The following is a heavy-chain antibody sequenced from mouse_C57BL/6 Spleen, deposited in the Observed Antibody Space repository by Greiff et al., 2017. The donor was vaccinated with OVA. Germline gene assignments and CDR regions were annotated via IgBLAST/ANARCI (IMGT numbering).Heavy chain of an antibody. V-gene: IGHV5-17*01. CDR3: ARPYYYGEAWFAY. D-gene: IGHD1-1*01. CDR1: GFTFSDYG. CDR2: ISSGSSTI. J-gene: IGHJ3*01. Sequence: EVKLMESGGGLVKPGGSLKLSCAASGFTFSDYGMHWVRQAPEKGLEWVAYISSGSSTIYYADTVKGRFTISRDNAKNTLLLQMTSLRSEDTAMYYCARPYYYGEAWFAYWGQGTLVTVSA.